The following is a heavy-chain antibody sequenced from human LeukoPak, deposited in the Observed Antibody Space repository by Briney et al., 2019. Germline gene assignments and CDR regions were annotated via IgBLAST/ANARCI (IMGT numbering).Heavy chain of an antibody. CDR1: GYTFTSYD. CDR3: ARGVGTTPYYYYYYYMDV. V-gene: IGHV1-8*01. D-gene: IGHD1-1*01. CDR2: TNPNSGNT. Sequence: APVKVSCKASGYTFTSYDIKWVRQAIGQGVEWMGGTNPNSGNTGYAQKFQGRVTMTRNTSISTAYMELSSLRSEDTAVYYCARGVGTTPYYYYYYYMDVWGKGTTVTVSS. J-gene: IGHJ6*03.